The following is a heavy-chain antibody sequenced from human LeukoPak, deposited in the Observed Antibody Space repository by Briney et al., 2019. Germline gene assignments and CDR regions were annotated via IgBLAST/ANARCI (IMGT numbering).Heavy chain of an antibody. CDR3: AREVGSGWSYYFDY. CDR1: GFTFSSYS. J-gene: IGHJ4*02. Sequence: GGSLRLSCAASGFTFSSYSTKWVPEAPGEGREWVSSIISSSSYIYYADSVKGRFTISRDKAKNALYLQMSSLRAEDTAVYYCAREVGSGWSYYFDYWGQGTLVTVSS. D-gene: IGHD6-19*01. CDR2: IISSSSYI. V-gene: IGHV3-21*01.